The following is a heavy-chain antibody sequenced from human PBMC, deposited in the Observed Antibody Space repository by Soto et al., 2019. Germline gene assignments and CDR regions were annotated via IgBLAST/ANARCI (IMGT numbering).Heavy chain of an antibody. V-gene: IGHV1-46*01. CDR2: INPSGGYT. CDR1: GYTFTNHY. D-gene: IGHD2-21*02. J-gene: IGHJ1*01. CDR3: ARFESCGGDCYYFQH. Sequence: QVHLVQSGAEVKKPGASVKVSCKASGYTFTNHYIQWVRQAPGQGLEWMGLINPSGGYTRYAQKFQGRVTMTRDTSTNTVYMDLSSLRSEDTAVYYCARFESCGGDCYYFQHWGQGTLVSVSS.